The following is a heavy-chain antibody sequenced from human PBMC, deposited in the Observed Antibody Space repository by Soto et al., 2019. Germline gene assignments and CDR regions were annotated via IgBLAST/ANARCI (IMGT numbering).Heavy chain of an antibody. Sequence: PSETLSLTCSVSGGSISAYYWAWLRQSPGKGLEWIGSVYYSGSTYYNPSLESRVTISVGKSKNQFSLKLMSLSAADTAVYYCGRLEGLATISYYFDYWGQGALVTVSS. D-gene: IGHD3-9*01. CDR3: GRLEGLATISYYFDY. CDR2: VYYSGST. CDR1: GGSISAYY. V-gene: IGHV4-39*01. J-gene: IGHJ4*02.